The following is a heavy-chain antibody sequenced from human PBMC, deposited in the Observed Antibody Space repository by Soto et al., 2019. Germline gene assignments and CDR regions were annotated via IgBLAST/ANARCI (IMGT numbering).Heavy chain of an antibody. J-gene: IGHJ6*03. D-gene: IGHD1-1*01. CDR2: FDPEDGET. Sequence: ASVKVSCKVSGYTLTELSMHWVRQAPGKGLEWMGGFDPEDGETIYAQKFQGRVTMTEDTSTDTAYMELSSLRSEDTAVYYCATVGGQLERQAYYYYYYMDVWGKGTTVTVSS. V-gene: IGHV1-24*01. CDR1: GYTLTELS. CDR3: ATVGGQLERQAYYYYYYMDV.